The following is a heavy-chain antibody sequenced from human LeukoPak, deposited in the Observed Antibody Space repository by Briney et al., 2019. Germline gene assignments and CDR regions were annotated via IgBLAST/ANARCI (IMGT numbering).Heavy chain of an antibody. V-gene: IGHV1-2*02. Sequence: ASVKVSCKASGYTFTGFHMHWVRQAPGRGLEWMGWINSNSGGTNYAQKFQGRVTMTRDTSISTAYMELSRLRSDDTAVYYCARSLRAGYSSGWYPGNYWGQGTLVTVSS. D-gene: IGHD6-19*01. CDR1: GYTFTGFH. J-gene: IGHJ4*02. CDR2: INSNSGGT. CDR3: ARSLRAGYSSGWYPGNY.